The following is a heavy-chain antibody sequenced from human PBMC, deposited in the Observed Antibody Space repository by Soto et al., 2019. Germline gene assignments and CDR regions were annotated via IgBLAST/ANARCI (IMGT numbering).Heavy chain of an antibody. V-gene: IGHV3-30*18. CDR1: GFTFSSYG. CDR3: AKAEEYSSSWYEKYYYYGMDV. J-gene: IGHJ6*02. Sequence: PGGSLRLSCAASGFTFSSYGMHWVRQAPGKGLEWVAVISYDGSNKYYADSVKGRFTISRDNSKNTLYLQMNSLRAEDTAVYYCAKAEEYSSSWYEKYYYYGMDVWGQGTTVTVSS. CDR2: ISYDGSNK. D-gene: IGHD6-13*01.